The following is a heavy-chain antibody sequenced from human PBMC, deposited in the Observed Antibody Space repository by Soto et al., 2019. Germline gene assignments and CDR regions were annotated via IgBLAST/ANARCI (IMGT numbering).Heavy chain of an antibody. V-gene: IGHV3-48*01. Sequence: LRLSCAASGFTFSSYSMNWVRQAPGKGLEWVSYISSSSSTIYYADSVKGRFTISRDNAKNSLYLQMNSLRAEDTAVYYCARGFGYSSSGNWFDPWGQGTLVTVSS. CDR1: GFTFSSYS. CDR2: ISSSSSTI. J-gene: IGHJ5*02. CDR3: ARGFGYSSSGNWFDP. D-gene: IGHD6-13*01.